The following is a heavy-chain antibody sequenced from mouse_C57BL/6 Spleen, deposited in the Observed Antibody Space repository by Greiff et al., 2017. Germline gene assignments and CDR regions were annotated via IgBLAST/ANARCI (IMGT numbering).Heavy chain of an antibody. Sequence: QVQLQQPGAELVMPGASVKLSCKASGYTFTSYWMHWVKQRPGQGLEWIGEIHPSDSYTNYNQKFKGKSTLTVDKSSSTAYMQLSSLTSEESAVYYCARRGTTVVATGYWYFDVWGTGTTVNVSS. CDR3: ARRGTTVVATGYWYFDV. D-gene: IGHD1-1*01. V-gene: IGHV1-69*01. CDR2: IHPSDSYT. CDR1: GYTFTSYW. J-gene: IGHJ1*03.